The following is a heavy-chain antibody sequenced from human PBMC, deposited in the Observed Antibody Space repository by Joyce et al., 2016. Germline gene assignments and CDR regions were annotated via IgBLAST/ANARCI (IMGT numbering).Heavy chain of an antibody. CDR1: GFTFSGYY. J-gene: IGHJ6*02. V-gene: IGHV3-74*01. Sequence: EVQLEASGGGLVQPGGSLRLSCAASGFTFSGYYMNWVRQAPGKGLVVVARINHDGTDTRYAESGEGRITISRDNAKNTLYLQLRSLRAEDTALYFCARAAGVGDYYAMDVWGRGTTVAVSS. CDR2: INHDGTDT. CDR3: ARAAGVGDYYAMDV. D-gene: IGHD1-26*01.